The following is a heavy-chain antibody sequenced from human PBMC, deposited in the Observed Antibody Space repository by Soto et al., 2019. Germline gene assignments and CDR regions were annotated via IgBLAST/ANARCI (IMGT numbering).Heavy chain of an antibody. V-gene: IGHV1-24*01. CDR3: ATDGVLRYFDWLSRRQQFDY. CDR1: GYTLTELS. D-gene: IGHD3-9*01. CDR2: FDPEDGET. J-gene: IGHJ4*02. Sequence: ASVKVSCKVSGYTLTELSMHWVRQAPGKGLEWMGGFDPEDGETIYAQKFQGRVTMTEDTSTDTAYMELSSLRSEDTAVYYCATDGVLRYFDWLSRRQQFDYWGQGTLVTVS.